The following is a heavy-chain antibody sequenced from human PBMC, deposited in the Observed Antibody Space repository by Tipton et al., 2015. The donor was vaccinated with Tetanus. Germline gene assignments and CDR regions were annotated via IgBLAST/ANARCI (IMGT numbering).Heavy chain of an antibody. CDR1: GYAFLSYG. J-gene: IGHJ3*02. CDR3: ARAARYCSGHKCYLDGFEI. Sequence: QVQLVQSGAEVKKPGASVNVSCKASGYAFLSYGITWVRQAPGQGLDWMGWISTYNGDTNYAQNLQGRVTMTTDTSTTTAYMEMRSLRSDDTAVYYCARAARYCSGHKCYLDGFEIWGRGTLVTVSS. V-gene: IGHV1-18*01. D-gene: IGHD2-15*01. CDR2: ISTYNGDT.